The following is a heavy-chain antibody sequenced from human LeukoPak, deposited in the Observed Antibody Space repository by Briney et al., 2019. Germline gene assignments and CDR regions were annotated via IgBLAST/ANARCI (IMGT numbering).Heavy chain of an antibody. CDR2: SNHSGST. Sequence: PSETLSLTCAVYGGSFSGYYWSWIRQPPGKGLEGIGGSNHSGSTNYNPSLNSRVTISVDTSKNQFSLKLSSVTAADPAVYYCARGAWGQVGHWFDPWGQGTLVTVYS. D-gene: IGHD3-16*01. CDR1: GGSFSGYY. V-gene: IGHV4-34*01. J-gene: IGHJ5*02. CDR3: ARGAWGQVGHWFDP.